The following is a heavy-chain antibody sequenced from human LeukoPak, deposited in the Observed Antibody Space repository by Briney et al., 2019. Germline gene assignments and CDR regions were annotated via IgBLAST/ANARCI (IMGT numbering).Heavy chain of an antibody. V-gene: IGHV3-11*06. J-gene: IGHJ4*02. Sequence: GGSLRLSCAASGFTFSTYWMHWVRQAPGKGLEWVSYISNSGSHTMYADSVKGRFTISRDNAKNSLSLQVNSLRADDTAVYYCARVGSIAAAGTPDYWGQGTLVTVSS. CDR2: ISNSGSHT. D-gene: IGHD6-13*01. CDR1: GFTFSTYW. CDR3: ARVGSIAAAGTPDY.